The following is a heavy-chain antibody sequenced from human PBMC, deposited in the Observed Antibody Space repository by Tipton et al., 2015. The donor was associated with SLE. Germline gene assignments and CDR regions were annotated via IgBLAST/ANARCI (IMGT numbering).Heavy chain of an antibody. CDR1: GGSISGNY. J-gene: IGHJ5*02. V-gene: IGHV4-34*01. CDR3: ARPRSQFFNH. Sequence: TLSLTCAVHGGSISGNYWSWGRQTPGKGLEWIGEINDRGNTNYNPSLKSRVTISVDTSKNQFSLELNSVTVADTAVYYCARPRSQFFNHWAQGTLVTVSS. CDR2: INDRGNT.